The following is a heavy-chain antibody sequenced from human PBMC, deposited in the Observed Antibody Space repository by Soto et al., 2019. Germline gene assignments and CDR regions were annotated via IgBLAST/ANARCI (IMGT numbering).Heavy chain of an antibody. V-gene: IGHV3-30*18. CDR1: GFTFSSYG. Sequence: PGGSLRLSCAASGFTFSSYGMHWVRQAPGKGLEWVAVISYDGSNKYYADSVKGRFTIPRDNSKNTLYLQMNSLRAEDTAVYYCAKDRGTPGYYYYYYGMDVWGQGTTVTVSS. CDR3: AKDRGTPGYYYYYYGMDV. CDR2: ISYDGSNK. J-gene: IGHJ6*02.